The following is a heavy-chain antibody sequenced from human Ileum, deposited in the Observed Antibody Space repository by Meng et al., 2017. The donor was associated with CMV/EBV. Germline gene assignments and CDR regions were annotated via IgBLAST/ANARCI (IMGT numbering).Heavy chain of an antibody. CDR1: GFTFSSYG. J-gene: IGHJ4*02. CDR3: AKAPYDGSGYPFDY. D-gene: IGHD3-22*01. V-gene: IGHV3-23*01. Sequence: AGSLRLSCAVSGFTFSSYGMSWVRQAPGKGLEWVSAISGSGDTTYFADSVKGRFTSTRDNSKNTLYLQMYSLIAEDTAVYYCAKAPYDGSGYPFDYWGQGTLVTVSS. CDR2: ISGSGDTT.